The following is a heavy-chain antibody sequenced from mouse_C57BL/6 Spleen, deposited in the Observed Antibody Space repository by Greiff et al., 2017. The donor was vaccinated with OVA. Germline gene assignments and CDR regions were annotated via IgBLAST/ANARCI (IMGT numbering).Heavy chain of an antibody. CDR1: GYTFTSYW. D-gene: IGHD2-4*01. J-gene: IGHJ2*01. CDR3: ARKGVYYDYDEDYFDY. Sequence: VQLQQSGAELVKPGASVKLSCKASGYTFTSYWMHWVKQRPGQGLEWIGMIHPNSGSTNYNEKFKSKATLTVDKSSSTAYMQLSSLTSEDSAVYYCARKGVYYDYDEDYFDYWGQGTTLTVSS. V-gene: IGHV1-64*01. CDR2: IHPNSGST.